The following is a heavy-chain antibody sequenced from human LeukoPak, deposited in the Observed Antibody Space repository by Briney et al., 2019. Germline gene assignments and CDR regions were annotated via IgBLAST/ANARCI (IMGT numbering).Heavy chain of an antibody. D-gene: IGHD1-1*01. CDR2: IRSKANSYAT. CDR3: TRGLERDILTDY. Sequence: PGGSLRLSCTASGFTFGDYAMRWVRQASGKGLEWVGRIRSKANSYATAYAASVKGRFTISRDDSKNTAYLQMNSLKTEDTAVYYCTRGLERDILTDYWGQGTLVTVSS. CDR1: GFTFGDYA. V-gene: IGHV3-73*01. J-gene: IGHJ4*02.